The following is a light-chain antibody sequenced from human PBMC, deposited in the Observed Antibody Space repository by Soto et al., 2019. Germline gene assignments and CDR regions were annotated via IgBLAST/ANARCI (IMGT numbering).Light chain of an antibody. J-gene: IGKJ2*01. CDR3: QQYNSNSYT. CDR2: QAS. V-gene: IGKV1-5*03. CDR1: QSISSW. Sequence: DIQMTQSPSILSASVGDRVTITCRASQSISSWLAWYQQIPGKAPKALIYQASKLEIGVPSRFSGSGSGTDFTLTITSLQPDDFPTYYCQQYNSNSYTFGQGTKLEI.